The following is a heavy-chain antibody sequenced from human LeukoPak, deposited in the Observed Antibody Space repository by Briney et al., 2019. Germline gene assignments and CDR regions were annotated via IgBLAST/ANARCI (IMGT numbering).Heavy chain of an antibody. CDR1: GFTFSSYG. V-gene: IGHV3-30*18. CDR3: ANDYSNYYSYGMDV. Sequence: GRSLRLSCAASGFTFSSYGMHWVRQAPGKGLEWVAVISHDGSNKDYSDSVKGRFTTSRDNSKNTLYLQMNSLRAEDTAVYYCANDYSNYYSYGMDVWGQGTTVTVSS. D-gene: IGHD4-11*01. J-gene: IGHJ6*02. CDR2: ISHDGSNK.